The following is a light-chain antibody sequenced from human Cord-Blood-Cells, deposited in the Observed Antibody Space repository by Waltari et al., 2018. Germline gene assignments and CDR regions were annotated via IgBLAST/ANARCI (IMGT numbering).Light chain of an antibody. V-gene: IGLV1-40*01. CDR1: SSNIGAGCD. Sequence: QSVLTQPPSVSGAPGQRVTISCTGSSSNIGAGCDVHWYQQLPGTAPKLLIYGNSNRPSGVPDRFSGSKSGPSASLAITGLQAEDEADYYCQSYDSSLSGWVFGGGTKLTVL. J-gene: IGLJ3*02. CDR2: GNS. CDR3: QSYDSSLSGWV.